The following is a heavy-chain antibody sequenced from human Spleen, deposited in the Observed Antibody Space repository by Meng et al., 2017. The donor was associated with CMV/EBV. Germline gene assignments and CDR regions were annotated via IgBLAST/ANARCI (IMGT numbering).Heavy chain of an antibody. V-gene: IGHV4-38-2*02. J-gene: IGHJ6*02. D-gene: IGHD3-9*01. Sequence: SETLSLTCTVSGYSISSGYYWGWIRQPPGKGLEWIGSAFYTGNNYYNPSLKSRVTISVDTSKNQFSLKLSSVTAADTAVYYCAREGRYYDILTGYRDYYGMDVWGQGTTVTVSS. CDR1: GYSISSGYY. CDR2: AFYTGNN. CDR3: AREGRYYDILTGYRDYYGMDV.